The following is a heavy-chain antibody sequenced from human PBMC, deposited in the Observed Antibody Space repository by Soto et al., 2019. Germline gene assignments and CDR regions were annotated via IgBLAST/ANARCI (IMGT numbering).Heavy chain of an antibody. V-gene: IGHV3-21*06. Sequence: EVQVVESGGDLVKPGGSLRLSCASSGFTFSTYTMNWVRQAPGKGLEWVSSINGRGNYIYYAESVKGRFTISRDNAKNSVFLQRDRLRAEDTPLYYGVRQDGKVGASAAFDYCGMGVLVNVSS. J-gene: IGHJ4*02. CDR3: VRQDGKVGASAAFDY. CDR2: INGRGNYI. D-gene: IGHD1-26*01. CDR1: GFTFSTYT.